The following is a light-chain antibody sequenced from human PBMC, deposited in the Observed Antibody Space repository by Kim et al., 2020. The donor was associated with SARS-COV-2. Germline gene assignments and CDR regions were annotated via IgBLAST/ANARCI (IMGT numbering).Light chain of an antibody. CDR2: AAT. CDR3: QKYNTAPWT. V-gene: IGKV1-27*01. J-gene: IGKJ1*01. CDR1: QGINNY. Sequence: DIQMTQSPSSLSAPVGDGVTITCRASQGINNYLAWYQQKPGKAPKLLIYAATTLQLGVSSRFSGSGSGTDFTLTISDLQPEDVATYYCQKYNTAPWTFGHGTKVEIK.